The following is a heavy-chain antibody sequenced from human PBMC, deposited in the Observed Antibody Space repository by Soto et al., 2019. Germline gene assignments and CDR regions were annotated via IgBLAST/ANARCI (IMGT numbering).Heavy chain of an antibody. CDR2: ISYDGNIE. CDR3: VKSTHPSCRKWFDP. CDR1: GFTFSNYG. V-gene: IGHV3-30*18. J-gene: IGHJ5*02. Sequence: LRLSCAASGFTFSNYGMHWVRQAPGKGLEWVAIISYDGNIEYYADSVKGRFTISRDNSKNTVFLQMSSLRAEDTAVYYCVKSTHPSCRKWFDPWGQGNQVTVSS.